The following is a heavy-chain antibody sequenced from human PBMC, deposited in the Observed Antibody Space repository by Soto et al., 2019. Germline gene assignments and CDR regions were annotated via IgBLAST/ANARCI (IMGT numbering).Heavy chain of an antibody. D-gene: IGHD2-21*01. Sequence: QLQLQESGPGPVKPSETLSLTCTVSGGSISDGLYYWGWIRQPPGKELEWIWSVYYTGRTFYNPSLKSRVTISADTSQNQFSLRLTSVTAADMAVYFCARHQFNVNAIDFDSWGQGTLVTVSS. CDR2: VYYTGRT. J-gene: IGHJ4*02. V-gene: IGHV4-39*01. CDR1: GGSISDGLYY. CDR3: ARHQFNVNAIDFDS.